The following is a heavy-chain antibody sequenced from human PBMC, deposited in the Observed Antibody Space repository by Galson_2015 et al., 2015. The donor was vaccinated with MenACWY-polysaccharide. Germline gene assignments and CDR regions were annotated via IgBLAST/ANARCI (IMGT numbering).Heavy chain of an antibody. V-gene: IGHV3-33*01. Sequence: SLRLSCAASGFTFSSYGMHWVRQAPGKGLEWVAVIWYDGSNKYYADSVKGRFTISRDNSKNTLYLQMNSLRAEDTAVYYCARDMAARPAMDVWGKGTTVTVSS. CDR2: IWYDGSNK. J-gene: IGHJ6*04. CDR1: GFTFSSYG. CDR3: ARDMAARPAMDV. D-gene: IGHD6-6*01.